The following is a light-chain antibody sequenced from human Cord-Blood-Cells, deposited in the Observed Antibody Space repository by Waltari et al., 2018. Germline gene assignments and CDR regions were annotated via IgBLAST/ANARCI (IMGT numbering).Light chain of an antibody. Sequence: QSALTQPASVSGSPGQSIPISCPGTSSDDGGYNYVSWYQQHPGKAPKLMIYDVSNRPPGVSNRFSGSKDGNTASLTISGLQAEDEADYYCSSYTSSSTVVFGGGTKLTVL. V-gene: IGLV2-14*01. CDR2: DVS. J-gene: IGLJ2*01. CDR3: SSYTSSSTVV. CDR1: SSDDGGYNY.